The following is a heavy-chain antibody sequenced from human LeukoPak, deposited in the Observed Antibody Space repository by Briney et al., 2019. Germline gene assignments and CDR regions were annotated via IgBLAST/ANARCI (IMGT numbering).Heavy chain of an antibody. CDR2: ISYDGSNK. J-gene: IGHJ4*02. CDR3: AKDGPGLSGWYGDH. D-gene: IGHD6-19*01. Sequence: GRSLRLSCAASGFTFSSYGMHWVRQAPGKGLEWVAVISYDGSNKYYADSVKGRFTISRDNSKNTLYLQMNSLRAEDTAVYYCAKDGPGLSGWYGDHWGQGTLV. V-gene: IGHV3-30*18. CDR1: GFTFSSYG.